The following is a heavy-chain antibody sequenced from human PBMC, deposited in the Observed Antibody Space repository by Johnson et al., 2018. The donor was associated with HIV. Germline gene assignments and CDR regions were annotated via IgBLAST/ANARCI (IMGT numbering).Heavy chain of an antibody. J-gene: IGHJ3*02. V-gene: IGHV3-30*02. CDR3: ARQFRSVGAPDAFDI. D-gene: IGHD3-16*01. CDR1: GFTFSSYG. CDR2: IRYDGSNK. Sequence: QVQLVESGGVVVQPGGSLRLSCAASGFTFSSYGMHWVRQAPGKGLEWVAFIRYDGSNKYYADSVKGRFTISRDNSKNTLYLQMNSLRAEDTAVYYCARQFRSVGAPDAFDIWGQGTMVTVSS.